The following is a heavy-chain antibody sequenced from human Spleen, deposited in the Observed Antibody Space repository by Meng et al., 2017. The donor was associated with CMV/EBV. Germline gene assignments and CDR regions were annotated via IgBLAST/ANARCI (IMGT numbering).Heavy chain of an antibody. CDR3: ARDRNNWNDYYYYGMDV. CDR2: MNPNSGNT. D-gene: IGHD1-1*01. CDR1: GYTFTSYD. Sequence: ASVKVSCKASGYTFTSYDINWVRQATGQGLEWMGWMNPNSGNTGYAQKFQGRVTMTRNTSISTAYMELSSLRSEDTAVYYCARDRNNWNDYYYYGMDVWGQGTTVTVSS. V-gene: IGHV1-8*01. J-gene: IGHJ6*02.